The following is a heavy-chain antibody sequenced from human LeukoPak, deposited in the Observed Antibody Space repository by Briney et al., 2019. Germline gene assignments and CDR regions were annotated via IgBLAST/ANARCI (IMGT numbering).Heavy chain of an antibody. CDR2: IYSSGNT. V-gene: IGHV4-39*01. D-gene: IGHD5-12*01. CDR3: AKSNGYGLIHY. CDR1: GASISSSNYY. J-gene: IGHJ4*02. Sequence: MPSETLSLTCAVSGASISSSNYYWGWVRQSPGKGLEWIGNIYSSGNTYYNASLKSRVTMYIDTSKNQFFLKLSSVTAADTAMYYCAKSNGYGLIHYWGQGTLVTVSS.